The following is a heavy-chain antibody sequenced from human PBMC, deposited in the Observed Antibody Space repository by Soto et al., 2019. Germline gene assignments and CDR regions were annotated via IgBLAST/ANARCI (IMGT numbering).Heavy chain of an antibody. J-gene: IGHJ4*02. D-gene: IGHD3-10*01. CDR1: GFTFSSYA. CDR2: ISGSGSST. CDR3: AKLWFGESHVHFDY. Sequence: GGSLRLSCAASGFTFSSYAMTWVRQALGKGLEWVSTISGSGSSTYYADSVKGRFTISRDNAQNTLYLQMNSLRAEDTAVYYCAKLWFGESHVHFDYWGQGTLVTVSS. V-gene: IGHV3-23*01.